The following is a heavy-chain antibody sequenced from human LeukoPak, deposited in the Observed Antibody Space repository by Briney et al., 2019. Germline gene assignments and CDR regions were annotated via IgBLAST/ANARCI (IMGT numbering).Heavy chain of an antibody. Sequence: SGGSLRLSCAASGFTVSSNYMGWVRQAPGKGLEWVSVIYSGGSTYYADSVKGRFTISRDNSKNTLYLQMNSLRAEDTAVYYCARVPTYYDSSGYFDYWGQGTLVTVSS. CDR1: GFTVSSNY. J-gene: IGHJ4*02. D-gene: IGHD3-22*01. CDR2: IYSGGST. V-gene: IGHV3-53*01. CDR3: ARVPTYYDSSGYFDY.